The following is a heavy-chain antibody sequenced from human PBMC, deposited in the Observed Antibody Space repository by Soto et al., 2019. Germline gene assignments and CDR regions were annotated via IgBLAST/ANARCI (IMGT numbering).Heavy chain of an antibody. V-gene: IGHV1-69*13. CDR1: GGTFSSYA. CDR3: ARAIKMGIAAAGKDL. Sequence: SVKVSCKASGGTFSSYAISWVRQAPGQGLEWMGGIIPIFGTANYAQKFQGRVTITADESTSTAYMELSSLRSEDTAVYYCARAIKMGIAAAGKDLWGQGTLVTVSS. D-gene: IGHD6-13*01. CDR2: IIPIFGTA. J-gene: IGHJ4*02.